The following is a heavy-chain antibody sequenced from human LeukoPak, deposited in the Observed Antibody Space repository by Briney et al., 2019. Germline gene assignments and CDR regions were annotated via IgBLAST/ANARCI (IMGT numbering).Heavy chain of an antibody. D-gene: IGHD3-10*01. V-gene: IGHV3-23*01. CDR1: GFTFSSYA. CDR3: ARDAVPRGITMVQGVTYFDY. Sequence: GGSLRLSCAASGFTFSSYAMSWVRQAPGKGLEWVSAISGSAGSTFYADSVKGRFTISRDNAKNSLYLQMNSLRDEDTAVYYCARDAVPRGITMVQGVTYFDYWGQGTLVTVSS. J-gene: IGHJ4*02. CDR2: ISGSAGST.